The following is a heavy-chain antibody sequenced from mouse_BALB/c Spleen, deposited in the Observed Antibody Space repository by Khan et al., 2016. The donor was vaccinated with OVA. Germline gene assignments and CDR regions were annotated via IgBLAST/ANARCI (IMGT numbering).Heavy chain of an antibody. J-gene: IGHJ3*01. D-gene: IGHD2-3*01. Sequence: QVQLQQPGADLVKPGASVKISCKASGYTFTSFYMYWVKQRPGQGLEWIGGINPSNGDTHFYEKFKSKATLTVDKSSTTAYMQFSSLTSEDSAVYYCARSGDGNPFAYWGQGTLVTVSA. CDR2: INPSNGDT. V-gene: IGHV1S81*02. CDR3: ARSGDGNPFAY. CDR1: GYTFTSFY.